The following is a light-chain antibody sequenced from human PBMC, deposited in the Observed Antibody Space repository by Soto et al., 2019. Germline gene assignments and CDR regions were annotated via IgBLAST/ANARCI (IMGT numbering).Light chain of an antibody. CDR1: QSMSTY. CDR2: GAS. V-gene: IGKV1-39*01. CDR3: QQYYSTPYT. Sequence: DIQMTQSPSSLSASVGDRVTLTCRASQSMSTYLNWYQQKPGKAPKLLIYGASNLQSGVPSRFSGSGSGTDFTLTISSLQPEDFATYYCQQYYSTPYTFGQGTKLAIK. J-gene: IGKJ2*01.